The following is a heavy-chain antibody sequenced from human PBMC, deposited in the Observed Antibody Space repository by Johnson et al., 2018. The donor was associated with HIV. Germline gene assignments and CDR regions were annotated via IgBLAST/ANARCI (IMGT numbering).Heavy chain of an antibody. CDR1: GFTFSKYA. V-gene: IGHV3-48*04. CDR3: ARVGADAFDI. D-gene: IGHD1-26*01. J-gene: IGHJ3*02. Sequence: EQLVESGGGVVRPGGSLRLSCVASGFTFSKYAMTWVRQAPGKGLEWVSYISSSGSTIYYADSVKGRFTISRDNAKNSLYLQMNSLRAEDTAVYYCARVGADAFDIWGQGTMVTVSS. CDR2: ISSSGSTI.